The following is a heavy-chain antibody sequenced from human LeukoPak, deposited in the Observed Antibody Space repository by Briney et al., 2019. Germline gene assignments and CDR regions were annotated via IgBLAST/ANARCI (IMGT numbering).Heavy chain of an antibody. V-gene: IGHV4-34*01. J-gene: IGHJ4*02. D-gene: IGHD2-21*02. CDR2: INHSGST. CDR1: GFTFSSYE. CDR3: ARHDFFDY. Sequence: GSLRLSCAASGFTFSSYEMNWVRQAPGKGLEWIGEINHSGSTNYNPSLTSRVTISVDTSKNQFSLKLSSVTAADTALYYCARHDFFDYWGQGTLVTVSS.